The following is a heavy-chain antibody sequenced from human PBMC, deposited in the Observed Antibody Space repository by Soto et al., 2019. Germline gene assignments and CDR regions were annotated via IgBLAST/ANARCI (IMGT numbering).Heavy chain of an antibody. CDR2: IWDDGSNK. CDR1: GFSFSNYG. Sequence: QVRLVESGGGVVQPGRSLRLSCAASGFSFSNYGMHWVRQAPGKGLEWVALIWDDGSNKYYADSVKGRFTVSRDNSKNQLYLQLNSMRGEDTAVYYCARGSSSSAVDIGGQGTMVTVSS. CDR3: ARGSSSSAVDI. V-gene: IGHV3-33*01. D-gene: IGHD6-6*01. J-gene: IGHJ3*02.